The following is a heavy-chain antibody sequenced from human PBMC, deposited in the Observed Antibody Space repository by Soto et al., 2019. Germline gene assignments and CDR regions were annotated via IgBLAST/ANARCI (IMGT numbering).Heavy chain of an antibody. Sequence: GGALRLSCAASGFTFSSSAMNWVHQAPGKGLEWVSVITISGDSTSYADSVKGRFTISRDNSKNTLYLQMNSLRAGDTAVYYCAREGMPGTIDYWGQGTLVTVSS. CDR1: GFTFSSSA. J-gene: IGHJ4*02. CDR3: AREGMPGTIDY. CDR2: ITISGDST. D-gene: IGHD2-2*01. V-gene: IGHV3-23*01.